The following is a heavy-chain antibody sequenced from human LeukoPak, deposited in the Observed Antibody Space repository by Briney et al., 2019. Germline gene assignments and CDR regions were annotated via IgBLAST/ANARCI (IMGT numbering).Heavy chain of an antibody. CDR3: ATASYSYGYSFDY. CDR1: GFTFSSYW. CDR2: IKQDGSEK. J-gene: IGHJ4*02. V-gene: IGHV3-7*03. Sequence: GGSLRLSCAAYGFTFSSYWMSWVRQAPGKGLEWVADIKQDGSEKYYVDSVKGRFTISRDNAKNSLYLQMNSLRAEDTAVYYCATASYSYGYSFDYWGQGTLVTVSS. D-gene: IGHD5-18*01.